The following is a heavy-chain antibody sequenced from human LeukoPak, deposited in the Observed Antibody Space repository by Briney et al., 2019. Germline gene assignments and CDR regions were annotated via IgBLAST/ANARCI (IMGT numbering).Heavy chain of an antibody. V-gene: IGHV4-39*01. D-gene: IGHD4-11*01. CDR1: GGSISSSSYY. CDR3: ARHLGNDYSINWFDP. Sequence: SETLSLTCTVSGGSISSSSYYWGWIRQPPGKGLEWIGSIYYSGSTYYNPSLKSRFTISVDTSKNQFSLKLSSVTAADTAVYYCARHLGNDYSINWFDPWGQGTLVTVSS. CDR2: IYYSGST. J-gene: IGHJ5*02.